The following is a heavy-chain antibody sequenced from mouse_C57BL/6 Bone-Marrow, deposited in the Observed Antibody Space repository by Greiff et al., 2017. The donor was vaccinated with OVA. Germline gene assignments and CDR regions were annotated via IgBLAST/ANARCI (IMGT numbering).Heavy chain of an antibody. CDR3: AREESAMDY. CDR2: INPSTGGT. V-gene: IGHV1-42*01. CDR1: GYSFTGYY. Sequence: DVQLQESGPELVKPGASVKISCKASGYSFTGYYMNWVKQSPEKSLEWIGEINPSTGGTTYNQKFKAKATLTVDKSSSTAYMQLKSLTSEDSAVYYCAREESAMDYWGQGTSVTVSS. J-gene: IGHJ4*01.